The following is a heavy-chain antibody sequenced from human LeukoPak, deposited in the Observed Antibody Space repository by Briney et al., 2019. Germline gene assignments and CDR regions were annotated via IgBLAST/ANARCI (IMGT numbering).Heavy chain of an antibody. Sequence: SETLSLTCAVYGVSFSGYYWSWIRQPPGKGREWIGEINHSGSTNYNPSLKSRVTISVDTSKNQFSLKLSSVTAADTAVYYCARGPGIAVAVDYWGQGTLVTVSS. V-gene: IGHV4-34*01. CDR1: GVSFSGYY. D-gene: IGHD6-19*01. J-gene: IGHJ4*02. CDR2: INHSGST. CDR3: ARGPGIAVAVDY.